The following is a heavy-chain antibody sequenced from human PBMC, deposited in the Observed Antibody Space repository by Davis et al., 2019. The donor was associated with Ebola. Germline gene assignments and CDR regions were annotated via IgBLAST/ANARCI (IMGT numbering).Heavy chain of an antibody. Sequence: ASVKVSCKASGYTFTSYYMHWVRQAPGQGLEWMGIINPSGGSTSYAQKFQGRVTMTRDTSTSTAYMELSSLRSEDTAVYYCASSRLRFLEWLPIGDAFDIWGQGTMVTVSS. CDR3: ASSRLRFLEWLPIGDAFDI. V-gene: IGHV1-46*01. CDR2: INPSGGST. D-gene: IGHD3-3*01. J-gene: IGHJ3*02. CDR1: GYTFTSYY.